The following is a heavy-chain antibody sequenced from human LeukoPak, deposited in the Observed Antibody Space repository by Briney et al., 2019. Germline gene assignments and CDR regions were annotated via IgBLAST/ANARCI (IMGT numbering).Heavy chain of an antibody. CDR3: AKNVRDTGTFDY. V-gene: IGHV1-8*01. J-gene: IGHJ4*02. Sequence: ASVKVSCTASGYSFTSYDINWVRPATGQGLEWMGWMNPNSGNTGYAQRFQGRVTMTRDTSISTAYMELNSLTSEDAAVYYCAKNVRDTGTFDYWGQGTLVTVSS. CDR2: MNPNSGNT. CDR1: GYSFTSYD. D-gene: IGHD5-18*01.